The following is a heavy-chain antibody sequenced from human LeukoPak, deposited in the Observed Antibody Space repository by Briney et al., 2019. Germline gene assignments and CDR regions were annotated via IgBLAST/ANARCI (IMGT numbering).Heavy chain of an antibody. CDR1: GYTFTSYD. CDR3: ARGHILGYCSSTSCYDYYYYYYMDV. V-gene: IGHV1-8*01. J-gene: IGHJ6*03. CDR2: MNPNSGNT. Sequence: ASVKVSCRASGYTFTSYDINWVRQATGQGLEWMGWMNPNSGNTGYAQKFQGRVTITRNTSISTAYMELSSLRSEDTAVYYCARGHILGYCSSTSCYDYYYYYYMDVWGKGTTVTVSS. D-gene: IGHD2-2*01.